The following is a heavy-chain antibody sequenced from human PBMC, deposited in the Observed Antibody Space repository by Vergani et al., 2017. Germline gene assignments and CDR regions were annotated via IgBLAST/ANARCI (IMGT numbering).Heavy chain of an antibody. V-gene: IGHV4-59*01. J-gene: IGHJ4*02. CDR3: ARGYSSSSYYFDY. Sequence: QVQLPESGPGLVKPSETLSLTCTVSGGSISSYYWSWIRQPPGKGLEWIGYIYYSGSTNYNPSLKSRVTISVDTSKNQFSLKLSSVTAADTAVYYCARGYSSSSYYFDYWGQGTLVTVSS. CDR1: GGSISSYY. D-gene: IGHD6-13*01. CDR2: IYYSGST.